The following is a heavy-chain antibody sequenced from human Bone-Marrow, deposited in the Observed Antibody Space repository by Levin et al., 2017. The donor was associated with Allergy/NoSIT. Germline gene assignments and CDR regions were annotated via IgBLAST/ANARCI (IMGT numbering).Heavy chain of an antibody. CDR1: GSNFRTHG. CDR3: ARGGVGSGSEYPLYGMDA. D-gene: IGHD3-10*01. Sequence: SCVAFGSNFRTHGMSWVRQAPGKGLEWVSTIRSTGSHTFYADSVRGRFFISRDDSKNSLYLQMNNLRDGDTAVYYCARGGVGSGSEYPLYGMDAWGQGTTVSVSS. CDR2: IRSTGSHT. V-gene: IGHV3-21*06. J-gene: IGHJ6*02.